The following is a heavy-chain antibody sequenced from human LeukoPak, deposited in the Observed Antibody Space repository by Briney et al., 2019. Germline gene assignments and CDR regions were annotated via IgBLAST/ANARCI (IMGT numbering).Heavy chain of an antibody. V-gene: IGHV4-39*07. CDR1: GGSISSNSYY. CDR2: VYYTGST. CDR3: ARDPAREYYFDY. J-gene: IGHJ4*02. Sequence: SETLSLTCTVSGGSISSNSYYWGWIRQPPGKGLEWVGTVYYTGSTYYNPSLKSRVTISVDTSKKQFSLKLSSVTAADTAVYYCARDPAREYYFDYWGQGTLVTVSS.